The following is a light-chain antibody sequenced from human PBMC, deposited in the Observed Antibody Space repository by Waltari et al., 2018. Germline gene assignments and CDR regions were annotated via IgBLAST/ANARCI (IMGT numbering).Light chain of an antibody. Sequence: IVLTQSPGTVSLSPGERVTLSCRASQSVGSSSLAWYQQKPGQAPRLVVYHASRRATGIPDRFSGSGSGTDFSLTISRLEPEDFAVYYCQQHGTLPATFGQGTKVEIK. V-gene: IGKV3-20*01. CDR1: QSVGSSS. J-gene: IGKJ1*01. CDR3: QQHGTLPAT. CDR2: HAS.